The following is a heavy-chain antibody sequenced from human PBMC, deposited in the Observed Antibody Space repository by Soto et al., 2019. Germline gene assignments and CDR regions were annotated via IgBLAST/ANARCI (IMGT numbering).Heavy chain of an antibody. Sequence: VQLLESGGGLVHPGGSLRLSCIASGFTFSTYAMSWVRQAPGKGLEWVSGISAGGDSPYYADSVKGRFTISRDNSKNMLSLQMSSLRADDTALYYCGKDPNGNYVGAFDIRGQGTMVTVSS. CDR3: GKDPNGNYVGAFDI. CDR1: GFTFSTYA. CDR2: ISAGGDSP. J-gene: IGHJ3*02. D-gene: IGHD1-7*01. V-gene: IGHV3-23*01.